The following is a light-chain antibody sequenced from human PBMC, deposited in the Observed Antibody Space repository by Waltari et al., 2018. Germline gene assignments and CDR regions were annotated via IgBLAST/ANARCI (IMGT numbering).Light chain of an antibody. V-gene: IGLV2-11*01. CDR3: CSYAGNYIYV. J-gene: IGLJ1*01. Sequence: QSALTQPRSLSGSPGQSVTISCTGSKSDVGRYDYVSCYQQYSGRPPKLILHDVTLRPSGVPDRFSGSKSGNTASLTISGLQAEDEADYYCCSYAGNYIYVFGSGTEVTVL. CDR2: DVT. CDR1: KSDVGRYDY.